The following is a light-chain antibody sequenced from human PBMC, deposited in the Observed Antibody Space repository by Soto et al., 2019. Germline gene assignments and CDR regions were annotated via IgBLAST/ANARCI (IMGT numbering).Light chain of an antibody. Sequence: EIVMTQSPVALSVSPGESAALSCRASQSVGRNFAWYQQRPGQAPRVLIYGTSTRATGVPARFSGSGSGTDLTLTISSRQSEDFAVYHWQQYDNWPYTFGQGTRLEIK. CDR3: QQYDNWPYT. CDR1: QSVGRN. V-gene: IGKV3-15*01. J-gene: IGKJ2*01. CDR2: GTS.